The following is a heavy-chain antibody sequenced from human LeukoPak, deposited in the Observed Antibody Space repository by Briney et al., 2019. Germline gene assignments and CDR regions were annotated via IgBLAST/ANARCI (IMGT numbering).Heavy chain of an antibody. D-gene: IGHD6-13*01. CDR2: ISGSGGST. Sequence: GGSLRLSCAASGFAFSSYAMSRVRQAPGKGLEWVSSISGSGGSTYYADSVKGRFTISRDNSKNTLHLQMNSLRAEDTAVYYCAKEYSSSWPIEEYFQHWGQGTLVTVSS. V-gene: IGHV3-23*01. J-gene: IGHJ1*01. CDR1: GFAFSSYA. CDR3: AKEYSSSWPIEEYFQH.